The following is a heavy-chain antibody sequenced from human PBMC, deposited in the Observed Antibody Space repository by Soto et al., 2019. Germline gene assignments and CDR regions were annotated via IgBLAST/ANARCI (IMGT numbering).Heavy chain of an antibody. Sequence: EVQLVESGGGLVKPGGSLRLSCAASGFTFSNYSMNWVRQAPGKGLEWVSSISSSSSYIYYADSVKGRFTISRDNAKNSLYLQMNSLRAEDTAVYYCARDLGVTGTTDFYGMDVWGQGTTVTVSS. V-gene: IGHV3-21*01. CDR3: ARDLGVTGTTDFYGMDV. J-gene: IGHJ6*02. D-gene: IGHD1-7*01. CDR2: ISSSSSYI. CDR1: GFTFSNYS.